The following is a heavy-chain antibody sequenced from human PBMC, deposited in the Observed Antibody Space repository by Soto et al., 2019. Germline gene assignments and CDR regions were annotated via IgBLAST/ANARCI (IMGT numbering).Heavy chain of an antibody. CDR3: VSDYGYYKFDH. CDR2: IWSHGNNQ. CDR1: GFTFSRYS. V-gene: IGHV3-33*01. J-gene: IGHJ4*02. Sequence: QVQLVESGGGVVQPGRSLRLSCAASGFTFSRYSMHWVRLAPGKGLEWVAAIWSHGNNQYYVDSVKGRFTISRDNSKNTLHLQMNSLRDEDTAVYYCVSDYGYYKFDHWGLGTLVTVSS. D-gene: IGHD4-17*01.